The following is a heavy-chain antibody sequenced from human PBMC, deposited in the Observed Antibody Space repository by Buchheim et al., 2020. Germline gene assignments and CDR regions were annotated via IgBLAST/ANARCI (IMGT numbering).Heavy chain of an antibody. CDR1: GFTFSTYA. CDR3: ARDSTGRPLDY. CDR2: MTGGSDII. Sequence: EVEMVESGGSLVQPGGSLRLSCVASGFTFSTYAMNWVRQVPGKGLEWLSYMTGGSDIIFYADSVKGRFTTSRDNAKNSLFLQMNSLRPDDTAVYYCARDSTGRPLDYWGQGTL. J-gene: IGHJ4*02. V-gene: IGHV3-48*01. D-gene: IGHD3-10*01.